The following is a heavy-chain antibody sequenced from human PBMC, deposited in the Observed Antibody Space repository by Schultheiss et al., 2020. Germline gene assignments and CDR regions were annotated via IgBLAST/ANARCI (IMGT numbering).Heavy chain of an antibody. CDR1: GSTFTSYA. J-gene: IGHJ6*03. D-gene: IGHD5-12*01. V-gene: IGHV1-3*01. Sequence: ASVKVSCKASGSTFTSYAMHWVRQAPGQRLEWMGWINAGNGNTKYSQKFQGRVTITRDTSASTAYMELSSLRSEDTAVYYCARDHGGYDFHYYYYMDVWGKGTTVTVSS. CDR3: ARDHGGYDFHYYYYMDV. CDR2: INAGNGNT.